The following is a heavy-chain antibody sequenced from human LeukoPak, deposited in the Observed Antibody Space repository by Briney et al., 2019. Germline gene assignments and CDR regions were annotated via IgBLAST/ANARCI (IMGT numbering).Heavy chain of an antibody. Sequence: PGGSLRLSCAASGFTFSSYDMHWVRQDKGKGLEWVSAISTAGDPYYLGSVKGRFTISRENAKNSFYLQMNSLRAGDTAVYYCGGQARPGSAEGAFDIWGQGTMVTVSS. CDR1: GFTFSSYD. CDR2: ISTAGDP. J-gene: IGHJ3*02. V-gene: IGHV3-13*05. CDR3: GGQARPGSAEGAFDI. D-gene: IGHD2-2*01.